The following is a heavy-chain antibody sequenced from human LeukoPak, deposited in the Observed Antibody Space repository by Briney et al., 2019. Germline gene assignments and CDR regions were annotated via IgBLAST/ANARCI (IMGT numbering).Heavy chain of an antibody. CDR1: GFTFSSYS. D-gene: IGHD2-21*02. J-gene: IGHJ4*02. V-gene: IGHV3-21*04. CDR2: ITRSSTST. Sequence: GGSLRLSCATSGFTFSSYSMNWVRQAPGKGLEWVSSITRSSTSTYYTDSVRGRFTISRDNAKNSLYLQMNSLRAEDTAVYYCARGESSDCTCIDYWGQGTLVSVSS. CDR3: ARGESSDCTCIDY.